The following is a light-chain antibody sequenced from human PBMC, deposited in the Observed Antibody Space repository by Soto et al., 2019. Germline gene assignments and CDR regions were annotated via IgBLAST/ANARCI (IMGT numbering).Light chain of an antibody. CDR1: QSISRY. J-gene: IGKJ4*01. CDR2: AAS. CDR3: QQSDSSPLT. V-gene: IGKV1-39*01. Sequence: DIQMTQSPSSLSASIGDRVTITCRASQSISRYLNWYQQKPGKAPKLLIYAASSLQSGVPSRFSGSGSGTDFALTISSLQPEDFATYYCQQSDSSPLTFGGGTKVDIK.